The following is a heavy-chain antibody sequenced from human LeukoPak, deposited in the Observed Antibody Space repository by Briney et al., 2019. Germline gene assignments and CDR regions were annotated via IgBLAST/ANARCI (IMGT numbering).Heavy chain of an antibody. CDR2: ISARGGRV. CDR3: ATNDFNIGFVP. CDR1: GFTFSTYA. D-gene: IGHD3/OR15-3a*01. Sequence: GGSLRLSCAASGFTFSTYAMSWVRQAPQKGLEWVSGISARGGRVSYADSVKGRFTISRDNSKNTLYLQMNRRKAQAPASYYFATNDFNIGFVPWGQGTLVAVSS. V-gene: IGHV3-23*01. J-gene: IGHJ5*02.